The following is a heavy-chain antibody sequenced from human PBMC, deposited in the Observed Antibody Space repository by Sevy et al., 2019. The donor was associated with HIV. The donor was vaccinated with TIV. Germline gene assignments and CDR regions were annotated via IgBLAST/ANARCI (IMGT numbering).Heavy chain of an antibody. CDR2: VFYNGDP. J-gene: IGHJ4*02. CDR3: VREGITMIIAGFFDF. V-gene: IGHV4-39*02. Sequence: SETLSLTCIVSGGSIGNSNSYWGWVRQPPGRGLEWIGTVFYNGDPYYKPSLKRRATISVDTSTNQFSLRLTSVTAADTAVYYCVREGITMIIAGFFDFWGQGTLVTVSS. D-gene: IGHD3-22*01. CDR1: GGSIGNSNSY.